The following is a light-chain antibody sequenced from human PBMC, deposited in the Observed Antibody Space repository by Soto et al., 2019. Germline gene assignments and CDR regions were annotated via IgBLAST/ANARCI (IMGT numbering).Light chain of an antibody. Sequence: NFMLTQPHSVSESPGKTVTISCTRSSGSIASNYVQWYQQRPGSAPTTVIYEDNQRPSGVPDRFSGSIDSSSNSASLTISGLKTEDEADYYCQPYDSSNHVVFGGGTKLTVL. V-gene: IGLV6-57*04. CDR2: EDN. J-gene: IGLJ2*01. CDR1: SGSIASNY. CDR3: QPYDSSNHVV.